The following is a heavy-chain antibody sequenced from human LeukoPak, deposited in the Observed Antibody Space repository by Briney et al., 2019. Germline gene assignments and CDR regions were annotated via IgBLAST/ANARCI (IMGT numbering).Heavy chain of an antibody. D-gene: IGHD2-2*01. J-gene: IGHJ2*01. CDR2: IYYSGST. Sequence: SETLSLTCTVSGGSISSGDYYWSWIRQPPGKGLEWIGYIYYSGSTYYNPSLKSRVTISVDTSKNQFSLKLSSVTAADTAVYYCARETTLYQLLRYWYFDLWGRGTLSLSPQ. CDR3: ARETTLYQLLRYWYFDL. CDR1: GGSISSGDYY. V-gene: IGHV4-30-4*01.